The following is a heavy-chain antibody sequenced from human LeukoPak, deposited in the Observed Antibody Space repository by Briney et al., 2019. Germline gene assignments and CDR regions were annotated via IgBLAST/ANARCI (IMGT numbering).Heavy chain of an antibody. Sequence: ASVKVSCKASGGTFSSYAISWVRQAPGQGLEWMGGIIPIFGTANYAQKFQGRVTITADESTSTAYMELSSLRSEDTAVYYCARGNGGRFLEWQYFDYWGQGTLVTVSS. CDR1: GGTFSSYA. CDR3: ARGNGGRFLEWQYFDY. V-gene: IGHV1-69*13. J-gene: IGHJ4*02. D-gene: IGHD3-3*01. CDR2: IIPIFGTA.